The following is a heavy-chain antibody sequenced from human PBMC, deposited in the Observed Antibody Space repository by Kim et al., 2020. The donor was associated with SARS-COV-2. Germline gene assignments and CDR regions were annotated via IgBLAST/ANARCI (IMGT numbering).Heavy chain of an antibody. Sequence: GGSLRLSCAASGFTFSSYGMHWVRQAPGKGLEWVAVIWYDGSNKYYADSVKGRFTISRDNSKNTLYLQMNSLRAEDTAVYYCARQHTYGDPTVFDYWGQGTLVTVSS. J-gene: IGHJ4*02. CDR2: IWYDGSNK. CDR1: GFTFSSYG. D-gene: IGHD4-17*01. CDR3: ARQHTYGDPTVFDY. V-gene: IGHV3-33*01.